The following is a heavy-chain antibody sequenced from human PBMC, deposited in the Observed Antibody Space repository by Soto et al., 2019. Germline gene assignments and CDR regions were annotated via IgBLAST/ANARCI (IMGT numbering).Heavy chain of an antibody. CDR2: INPNSGGT. Sequence: ASVKVSCKASGYTFTGYYMHWVRQAPGQGLEWMGWINPNSGGTNYAQKFQGRVTMTRDTSISTAYMELSRLRSDDTAVYYCASDIPHPGGELPYYYYGMDVWAQGTTVTVSS. CDR1: GYTFTGYY. J-gene: IGHJ6*02. CDR3: ASDIPHPGGELPYYYYGMDV. V-gene: IGHV1-2*02. D-gene: IGHD1-26*01.